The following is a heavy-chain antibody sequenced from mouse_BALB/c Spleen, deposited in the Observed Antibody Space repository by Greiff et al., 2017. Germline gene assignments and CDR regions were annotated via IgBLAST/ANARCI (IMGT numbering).Heavy chain of an antibody. V-gene: IGHV1S81*02. CDR3: ARSHYGAGDY. Sequence: VQLQQSGAELVKPGASVKLSCKASGYTFTSYWMHWVKQRPGQGLEWIGEINPSNGRTNYNEKFKSKATLTVDKSSSTAYMQLSSLTSEDSAVYYCARSHYGAGDYWGQGTSVTVSS. CDR1: GYTFTSYW. D-gene: IGHD1-1*02. J-gene: IGHJ4*01. CDR2: INPSNGRT.